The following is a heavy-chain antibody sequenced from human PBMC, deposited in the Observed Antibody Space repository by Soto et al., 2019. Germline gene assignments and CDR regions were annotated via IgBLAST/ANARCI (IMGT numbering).Heavy chain of an antibody. CDR3: AKDYREYSGYSSRNNYFDY. Sequence: PGGSLRLSCAASGFTFSSYAMSWVRQAPGKGLEWVSAISGSGGSTYYADSVKGRFTISRDNSKNTLYLQMNSLRAEDTAVYYCAKDYREYSGYSSRNNYFDYWGQGTLVTVSS. D-gene: IGHD5-12*01. V-gene: IGHV3-23*01. J-gene: IGHJ4*02. CDR2: ISGSGGST. CDR1: GFTFSSYA.